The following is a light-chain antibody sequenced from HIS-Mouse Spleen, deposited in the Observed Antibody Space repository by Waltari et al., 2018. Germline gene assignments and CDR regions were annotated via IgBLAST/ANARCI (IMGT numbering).Light chain of an antibody. CDR1: SRDVGGYNY. J-gene: IGLJ2*01. V-gene: IGLV2-14*03. CDR2: DVS. Sequence: QSALTQPASVSGSPGQSIPIPCTGTSRDVGGYNYVYWYQQHPGKAPKLMIYDVSNRPSGVSNRFSGSKSGNTASLTISGLQAEDEADYYCSSYTSSSTLVFGGGTKLTVL. CDR3: SSYTSSSTLV.